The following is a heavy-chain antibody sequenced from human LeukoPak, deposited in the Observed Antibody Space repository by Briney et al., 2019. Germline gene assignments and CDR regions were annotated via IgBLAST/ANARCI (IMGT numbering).Heavy chain of an antibody. CDR3: ARAGVYNWNDGLGAFDI. Sequence: SETLSLTCTVSGGSISSGGYYWRWVRQHPGKGLEWIGYIYYSGSTYYNPSLKSRVTISVDTSKNQFSLKLSSVTAADTAVYYCARAGVYNWNDGLGAFDIWGQGTMVTVSS. V-gene: IGHV4-31*03. CDR2: IYYSGST. J-gene: IGHJ3*02. CDR1: GGSISSGGYY. D-gene: IGHD1-1*01.